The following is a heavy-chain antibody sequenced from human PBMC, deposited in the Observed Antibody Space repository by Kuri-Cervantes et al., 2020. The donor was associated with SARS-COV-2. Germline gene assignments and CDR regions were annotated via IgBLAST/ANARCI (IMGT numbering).Heavy chain of an antibody. J-gene: IGHJ6*03. V-gene: IGHV3-30*02. D-gene: IGHD4-17*01. Sequence: GGSLRLSCAASGFTFSSYGMHWVRQAPGKGLEWVAFIRYDGSNKYYADSVKGRFTISSDNSKNTLYLQMNSLRAEDTAVYYCAKDSLRRPFYYYYYYMDVWGKGTTVTVSS. CDR3: AKDSLRRPFYYYYYYMDV. CDR2: IRYDGSNK. CDR1: GFTFSSYG.